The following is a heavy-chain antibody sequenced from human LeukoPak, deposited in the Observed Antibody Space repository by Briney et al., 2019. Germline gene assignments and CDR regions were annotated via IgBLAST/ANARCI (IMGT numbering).Heavy chain of an antibody. J-gene: IGHJ4*02. D-gene: IGHD2-15*01. CDR1: GFTFSSYA. V-gene: IGHV3-23*01. Sequence: GGSLRLSCAASGFTFSSYAMSWVRQAPGKGLEWVSAISGSGGSTYYADSVKGRFTISRDNSKNTLYLQMNSLRAEDTAVYYCAKGDCSGGSCPSGYWGQGILVTVSS. CDR2: ISGSGGST. CDR3: AKGDCSGGSCPSGY.